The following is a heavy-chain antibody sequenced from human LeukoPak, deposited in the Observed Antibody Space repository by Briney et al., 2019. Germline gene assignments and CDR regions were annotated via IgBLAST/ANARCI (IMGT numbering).Heavy chain of an antibody. J-gene: IGHJ4*02. Sequence: SETLSLTCTVSGGSISSYYWSWIRQPPGKGLEWIGYIYYSGSTNYNPSLKSRVTISVDTSKNQFSLKLSPVTAADTAVYYCARGGSYYNRYYFDYWGQGTLVTVSS. CDR2: IYYSGST. CDR1: GGSISSYY. V-gene: IGHV4-59*01. CDR3: ARGGSYYNRYYFDY. D-gene: IGHD3-10*01.